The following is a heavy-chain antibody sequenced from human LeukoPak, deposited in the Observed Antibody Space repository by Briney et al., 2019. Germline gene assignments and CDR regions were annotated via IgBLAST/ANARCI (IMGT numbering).Heavy chain of an antibody. J-gene: IGHJ4*02. CDR3: ARGRLVGLYFDY. Sequence: SETLSLTCTVSGGSIGSGGYYWSWIRQSPGKGLEWIGHIYHSGSSNYNPSLKSRVVMSVDRSKNQFSLKLSSVTAADTAVYYCARGRLVGLYFDYWGQGTLVTVSS. CDR1: GGSIGSGGYY. D-gene: IGHD3-10*01. CDR2: IYHSGSS. V-gene: IGHV4-30-2*06.